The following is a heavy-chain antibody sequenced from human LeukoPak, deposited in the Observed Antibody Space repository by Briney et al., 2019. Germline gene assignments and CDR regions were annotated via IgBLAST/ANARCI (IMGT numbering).Heavy chain of an antibody. CDR3: ARDSYYGGHYAFFEH. Sequence: VASVKVSCKTSGYTFTNFRINWVRQTPGQGFEWMGWIGPSNNYTEYEQKLQGRLTLTTDTSTTTAHMELRSLTFDDTAIYYCARDSYYGGHYAFFEHWGQGTLVTVSS. V-gene: IGHV1-18*01. J-gene: IGHJ4*02. CDR1: GYTFTNFR. D-gene: IGHD3-10*01. CDR2: IGPSNNYT.